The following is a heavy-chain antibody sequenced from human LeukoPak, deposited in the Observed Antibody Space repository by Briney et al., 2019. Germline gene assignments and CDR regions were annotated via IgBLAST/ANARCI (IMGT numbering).Heavy chain of an antibody. V-gene: IGHV1-69*04. CDR2: IIPILGIA. D-gene: IGHD2-15*01. Sequence: ASVKVSCKASGGTFSSYAISWVRQAPGQGLEWMGRIIPILGIANYAQKFQGRVTITADKSTSTAYMELSSLRTEDTAVYYCARAPGSCCWSDPWGKGTLVTVSS. J-gene: IGHJ5*02. CDR3: ARAPGSCCWSDP. CDR1: GGTFSSYA.